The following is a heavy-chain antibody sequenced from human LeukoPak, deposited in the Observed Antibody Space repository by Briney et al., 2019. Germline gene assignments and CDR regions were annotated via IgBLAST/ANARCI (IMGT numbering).Heavy chain of an antibody. V-gene: IGHV3-7*01. D-gene: IGHD3-3*01. J-gene: IGHJ3*02. CDR1: GFTFSSYW. CDR2: IKQDGSEK. Sequence: GGSLRLSCAASGFTFSSYWMSWVRQAPGKGLEWVANIKQDGSEKYYVDSVKGRFTISRDNAKKSLYLQMNSLRAEDTAVYYCARVASITIFGVALLDAFDIWGQGTMVTVSS. CDR3: ARVASITIFGVALLDAFDI.